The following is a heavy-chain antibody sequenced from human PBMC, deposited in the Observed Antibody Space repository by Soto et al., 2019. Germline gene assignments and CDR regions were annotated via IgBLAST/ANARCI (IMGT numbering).Heavy chain of an antibody. J-gene: IGHJ4*02. D-gene: IGHD3-10*01. V-gene: IGHV3-11*05. CDR3: ARERYYYGSGDY. Sequence: GGSLRLSCAASGFTFTDYYMSWIRQAPGSGLEWVSYISSRSSYTYYADSVKGRFTISRDNAKNSLYLEMSSLRAEDTAVYYCARERYYYGSGDYWGQGTLVTVSS. CDR1: GFTFTDYY. CDR2: ISSRSSYT.